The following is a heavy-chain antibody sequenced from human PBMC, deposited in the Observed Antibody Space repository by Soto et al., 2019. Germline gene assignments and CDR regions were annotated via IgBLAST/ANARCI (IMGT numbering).Heavy chain of an antibody. J-gene: IGHJ5*02. CDR3: ARSAAVGGIYRKVVPWFDP. Sequence: HPGGSLRLSCAASGFIFNDYAIHWVRQAPGKGLEWVALISSDGSSKYYAESVKGRFTISRDNSKNTVYLQMNSLRTDDTAMYHCARSAAVGGIYRKVVPWFDPWGQGTLVTVSS. CDR2: ISSDGSSK. CDR1: GFIFNDYA. D-gene: IGHD3-10*01. V-gene: IGHV3-30*03.